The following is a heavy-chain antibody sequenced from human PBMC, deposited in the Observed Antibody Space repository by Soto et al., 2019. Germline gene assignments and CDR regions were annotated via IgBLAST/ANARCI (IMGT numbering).Heavy chain of an antibody. CDR1: GYTFTNYG. CDR2: LSTYNGNT. D-gene: IGHD2-2*01. J-gene: IGHJ6*02. CDR3: ARGFVLIPATMDAWEYYGMDV. Sequence: GASVKVSCKASGYTFTNYGINWVRQAPGQGLEWMGWLSTYNGNTNSAQKLQGRVTMTTDTSTSTAYMELRSLRSDDTAVYYCARGFVLIPATMDAWEYYGMDVWGQGTTVTVSS. V-gene: IGHV1-18*01.